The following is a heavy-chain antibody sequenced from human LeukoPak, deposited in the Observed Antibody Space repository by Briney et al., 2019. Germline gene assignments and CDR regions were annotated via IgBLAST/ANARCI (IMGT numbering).Heavy chain of an antibody. V-gene: IGHV3-30*04. CDR3: ARAGKWLPDDLDY. CDR2: ISYDGSNK. CDR1: GFTFNSFA. D-gene: IGHD3-10*01. Sequence: GGSLRLSCAAAGFTFNSFAMHWVRQAPGKGLEWVTIISYDGSNKYYADSVKGRFTISRDNSKNTLYLQLNSLRTEDTAVYYCARAGKWLPDDLDYWGQGTLVTVSS. J-gene: IGHJ4*02.